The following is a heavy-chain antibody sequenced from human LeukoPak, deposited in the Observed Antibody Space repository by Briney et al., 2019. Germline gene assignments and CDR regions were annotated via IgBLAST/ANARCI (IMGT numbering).Heavy chain of an antibody. J-gene: IGHJ5*02. Sequence: ASVRVSCKASGYTFTSYAMNWVRQAPGQGLEWMGWINTNTGNPTYAQGFTGRFVFSLDTSVSTAYLQISSLKAEDTAVYYCARESSSWYGRWFDPWGQGTLVTVSS. D-gene: IGHD6-13*01. CDR3: ARESSSWYGRWFDP. CDR1: GYTFTSYA. V-gene: IGHV7-4-1*02. CDR2: INTNTGNP.